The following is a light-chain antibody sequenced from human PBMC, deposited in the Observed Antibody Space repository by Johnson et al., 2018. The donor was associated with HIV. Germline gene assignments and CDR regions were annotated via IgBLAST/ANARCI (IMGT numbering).Light chain of an antibody. CDR2: ENN. J-gene: IGLJ1*01. CDR1: SSNIGNNY. V-gene: IGLV1-51*02. CDR3: GTWDNSLGTGGG. Sequence: QSVLTQPPSVSAAPGQKVTISCSGGSSNIGNNYVSWYQQLPGTAPKLLIYENNMRPSGIPDRFSGSKSGTSATLGIAGLQTGDEADYYCGTWDNSLGTGGGLGTGTKVT.